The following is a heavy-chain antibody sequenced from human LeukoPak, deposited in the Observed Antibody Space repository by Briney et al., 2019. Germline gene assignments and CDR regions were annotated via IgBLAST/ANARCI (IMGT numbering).Heavy chain of an antibody. J-gene: IGHJ4*02. D-gene: IGHD6-25*01. CDR3: ARPCSRYSSGCARTYYFDY. V-gene: IGHV1-8*01. Sequence: ASVKVSYKASGYTFTSYDINWVRQATGQGLEWMGWMNPNSGNTGYAQKFQGRVTMTRNTSISTAYMELSSLRSEDTAVYYCARPCSRYSSGCARTYYFDYWGQGTLVTVSS. CDR1: GYTFTSYD. CDR2: MNPNSGNT.